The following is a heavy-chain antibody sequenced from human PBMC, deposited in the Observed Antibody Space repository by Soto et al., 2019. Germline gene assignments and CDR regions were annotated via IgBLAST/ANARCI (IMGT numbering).Heavy chain of an antibody. V-gene: IGHV4-61*08. Sequence: SETLSLTCTVSGGSVSSDDYYWTWIRQPPGKGLEWIGYMYYSGTTNYSPSLKSRVTMSVDTSRNQFSLKLNSVTAADTAVYYCARGVDCSRYSCYRYYGMDVWGQGTTVPVYS. D-gene: IGHD2-2*01. CDR2: MYYSGTT. J-gene: IGHJ6*02. CDR3: ARGVDCSRYSCYRYYGMDV. CDR1: GGSVSSDDYY.